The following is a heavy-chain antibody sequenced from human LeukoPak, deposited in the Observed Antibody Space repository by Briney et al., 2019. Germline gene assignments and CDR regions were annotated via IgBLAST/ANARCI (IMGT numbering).Heavy chain of an antibody. Sequence: PGGSLRLSCAASGFIFSSYGMHWVRQAPDKGLEWVAFIRYDGSRKYYADSVKGQFTISRDNSKNSLYLQMNSLRTEDTALYYCAKGGMATLGDAFDIWGQGTMVTVSS. J-gene: IGHJ3*02. V-gene: IGHV3-30*02. D-gene: IGHD5-24*01. CDR2: IRYDGSRK. CDR1: GFIFSSYG. CDR3: AKGGMATLGDAFDI.